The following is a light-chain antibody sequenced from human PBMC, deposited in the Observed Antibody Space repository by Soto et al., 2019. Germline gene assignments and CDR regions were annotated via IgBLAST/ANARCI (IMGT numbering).Light chain of an antibody. V-gene: IGKV3-15*01. J-gene: IGKJ2*01. CDR2: GAS. Sequence: EIVMTQSPATLSVSPGEIVTLFFSASQSVGTNLALYQQKPGQAPRLLILGASTRASGIPAKFSGSGSGTEFTLSIGSLQSEDFAIYYCQQYDNWPPRWTFGQGTKVDIK. CDR1: QSVGTN. CDR3: QQYDNWPPRWT.